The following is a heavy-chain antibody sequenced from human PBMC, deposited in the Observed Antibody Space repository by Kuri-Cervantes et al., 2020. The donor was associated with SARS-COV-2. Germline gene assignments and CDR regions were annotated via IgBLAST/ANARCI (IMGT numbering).Heavy chain of an antibody. V-gene: IGHV4-30-4*01. CDR1: GGSISSGDYY. CDR2: IYYSGST. CDR3: ARLSGHSYGFGWFDP. Sequence: SETLSLTCTVSGGSISSGDYYWSWIRQPPGKGLEWIGYIYYSGSTYYNPSLKSRVTISVDTSKNQFSLKLSSVTAADTAVYYCARLSGHSYGFGWFDPWGQGTLVTVSS. J-gene: IGHJ5*02. D-gene: IGHD5-18*01.